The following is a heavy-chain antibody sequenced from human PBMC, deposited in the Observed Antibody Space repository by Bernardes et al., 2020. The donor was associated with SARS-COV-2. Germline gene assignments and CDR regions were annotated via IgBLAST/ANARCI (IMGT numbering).Heavy chain of an antibody. V-gene: IGHV2-70*11. CDR1: GFSLSTSGMC. J-gene: IGHJ6*02. CDR3: ARSRVSYYYYGMDV. Sequence: SGPTLVKPTQTLTLTCTFSGFSLSTSGMCVSWIRQPPGKALEWLARIDWDDDKYYSTSLKTRLTISKDTSKNQVVLTMTNMDPVDTATYYCARSRVSYYYYGMDVWGQGTTVTVSS. CDR2: IDWDDDK.